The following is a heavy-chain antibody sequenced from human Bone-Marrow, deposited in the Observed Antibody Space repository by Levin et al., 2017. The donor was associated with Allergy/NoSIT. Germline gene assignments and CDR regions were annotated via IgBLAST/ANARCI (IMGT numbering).Heavy chain of an antibody. CDR3: TAGIPTFWSGYYTGYYYYMDV. CDR1: GFTFSNAR. V-gene: IGHV3-15*01. D-gene: IGHD3-3*01. Sequence: KPGGSLRLSCAASGFTFSNARMSWVRQAPGKGLEWVGRIKSEPVGGTTDYAAPVKGRFTISRDDSKDMLYLQMNSLKTEDAAMYYCTAGIPTFWSGYYTGYYYYMDVWGKGTTVTVSS. J-gene: IGHJ6*03. CDR2: IKSEPVGGTT.